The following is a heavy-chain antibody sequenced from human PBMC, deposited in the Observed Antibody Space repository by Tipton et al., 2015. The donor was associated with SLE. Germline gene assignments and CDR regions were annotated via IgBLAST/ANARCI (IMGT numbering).Heavy chain of an antibody. D-gene: IGHD5-12*01. Sequence: QSGAEVKKPGSSVKVSCKASGGTFSSYAISWVRQAPGQGLEWMGGIIPIFGTANYAQKFQGRVTITADESTSTAYMELSSLRSEDTAVYYCARLTSGDDYRYYFFDYWGQGTLVNVSS. CDR3: ARLTSGDDYRYYFFDY. CDR2: IIPIFGTA. V-gene: IGHV1-69*01. J-gene: IGHJ4*02. CDR1: GGTFSSYA.